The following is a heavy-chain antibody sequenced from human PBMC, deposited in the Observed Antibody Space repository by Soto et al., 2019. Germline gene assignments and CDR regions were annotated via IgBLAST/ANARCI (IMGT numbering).Heavy chain of an antibody. CDR1: GFTFSSYS. CDR3: ARSSRILDKWFDP. Sequence: GGSLRLSCAASGFTFSSYSIHWVRQAPCKGLEWVEVISYDGSNKYYADSVKGRFTISRDNSKKTLYLQINSLRAEDTAVYYCARSSRILDKWFDPWGQGTLVAVCS. V-gene: IGHV3-30-3*01. J-gene: IGHJ5*02. CDR2: ISYDGSNK. D-gene: IGHD6-13*01.